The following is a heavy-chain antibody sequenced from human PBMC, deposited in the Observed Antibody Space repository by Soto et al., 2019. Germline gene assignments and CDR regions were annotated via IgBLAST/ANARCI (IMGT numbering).Heavy chain of an antibody. D-gene: IGHD5-18*01. Sequence: VQIVQSGAEVKKPGASVKVSCKTSGYTFTLYTIHWVRQAPGQRLEWMGWINTGNGNTKFSQRFHGRVTMSSDTSASTAYMELSSLTSEDTAVYYCAKLGGGYIFGPYLDFWGQGTLVTVSS. V-gene: IGHV1-3*04. CDR2: INTGNGNT. J-gene: IGHJ4*02. CDR3: AKLGGGYIFGPYLDF. CDR1: GYTFTLYT.